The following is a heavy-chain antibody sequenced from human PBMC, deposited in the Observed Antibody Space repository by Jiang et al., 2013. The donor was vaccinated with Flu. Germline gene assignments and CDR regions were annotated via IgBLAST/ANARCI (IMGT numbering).Heavy chain of an antibody. D-gene: IGHD3-9*01. J-gene: IGHJ6*02. CDR3: ARPSFDILTGASYGMDV. Sequence: MGIIYPGDSDTRYSPSFQGQVTISADKSISTAYLQWSSLKASDTAMYYCARPSFDILTGASYGMDVWGQGTTVTVSS. CDR2: IYPGDSDT. V-gene: IGHV5-51*01.